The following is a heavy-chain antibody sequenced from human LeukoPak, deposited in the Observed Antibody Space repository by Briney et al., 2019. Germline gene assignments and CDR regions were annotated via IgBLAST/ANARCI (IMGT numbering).Heavy chain of an antibody. Sequence: GGSLRLSCAASGFTFSSYGMSWVRQAPGKGLEWVSAISGSGGSTYYADSVKGRFTISRDNSKNTLYLQMNSLRAEDTAVYYCAKLGLGSGSYYFSDYWGQGTLVTVSS. CDR2: ISGSGGST. CDR1: GFTFSSYG. D-gene: IGHD3-10*01. V-gene: IGHV3-23*01. J-gene: IGHJ4*02. CDR3: AKLGLGSGSYYFSDY.